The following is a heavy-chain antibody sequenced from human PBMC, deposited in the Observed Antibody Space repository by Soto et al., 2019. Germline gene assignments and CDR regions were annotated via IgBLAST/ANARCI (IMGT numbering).Heavy chain of an antibody. D-gene: IGHD6-13*01. CDR1: GGSINTGGYY. J-gene: IGHJ3*02. Sequence: QVQLQESGPGLVKPSQTLSLTCTVSGGSINTGGYYWSWIRQHPGKGLEWIGYIYYTGTVYYTPSLKSRVTMSVDTSKNQFSLRLSSVTAADTAVYYCARVPYRSSCDIWGQGTMVTVSS. CDR3: ARVPYRSSCDI. CDR2: IYYTGTV. V-gene: IGHV4-31*03.